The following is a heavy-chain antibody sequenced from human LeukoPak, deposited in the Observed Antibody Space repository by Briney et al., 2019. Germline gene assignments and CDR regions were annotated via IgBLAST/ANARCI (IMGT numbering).Heavy chain of an antibody. D-gene: IGHD3-3*01. J-gene: IGHJ3*02. CDR2: IYYSGST. Sequence: SETLSLTCTVSGGSISSSSYYWGWIRQPPGKGLEWIGSIYYSGSTYYNPSLKSRVTISVDTSKNQFSLKLSSVTAADTAVYYCARHRITIFGRDAFDIWGQGTMVTVSS. V-gene: IGHV4-39*01. CDR3: ARHRITIFGRDAFDI. CDR1: GGSISSSSYY.